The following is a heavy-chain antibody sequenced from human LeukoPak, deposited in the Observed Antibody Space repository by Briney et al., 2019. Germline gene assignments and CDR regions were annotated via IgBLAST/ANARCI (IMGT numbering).Heavy chain of an antibody. CDR3: ARDHGYAFDY. J-gene: IGHJ4*02. Sequence: GGSLRLSCAASGFTFNTYDLSWVSQAPGKGRDWVSYINNIGTTTYYADSVKGRFTISRDDAKNSLYLQMNSLRDEDTAVYYCARDHGYAFDYWGQGTLVTVSS. CDR1: GFTFNTYD. CDR2: INNIGTTT. V-gene: IGHV3-48*02. D-gene: IGHD5-12*01.